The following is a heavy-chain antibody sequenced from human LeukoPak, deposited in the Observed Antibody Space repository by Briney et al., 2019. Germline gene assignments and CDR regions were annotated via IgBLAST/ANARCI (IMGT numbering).Heavy chain of an antibody. J-gene: IGHJ4*02. CDR1: GFTFSSYA. Sequence: PGGSLRLSCAASGFTFSSYAMSWVRQAPGKGLEWISAISGSGGSTYYADSVKGRFTISRDNSKNTLYLQMNSLRAEDTAVYYCAQSWNYDILTGYSWGQGTLVTVSS. V-gene: IGHV3-23*01. CDR2: ISGSGGST. CDR3: AQSWNYDILTGYS. D-gene: IGHD3-9*01.